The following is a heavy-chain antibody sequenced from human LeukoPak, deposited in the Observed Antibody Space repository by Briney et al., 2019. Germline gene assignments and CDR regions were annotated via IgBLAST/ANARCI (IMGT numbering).Heavy chain of an antibody. CDR1: GYTFTSYA. CDR2: INAGNGNT. CDR3: AGGGSWGARNDAFDI. J-gene: IGHJ3*02. D-gene: IGHD7-27*01. Sequence: GASVKVSCKASGYTFTSYAMHWVRQAPGQRLEWMGWINAGNGNTKYSQEFQGRVTITRDTSASTAYMELSSLRSEDMAVYYCAGGGSWGARNDAFDIWGQGTMVTVSS. V-gene: IGHV1-3*03.